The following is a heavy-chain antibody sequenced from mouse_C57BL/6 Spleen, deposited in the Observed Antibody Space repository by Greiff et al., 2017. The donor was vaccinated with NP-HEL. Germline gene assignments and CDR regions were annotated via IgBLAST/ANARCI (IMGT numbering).Heavy chain of an antibody. CDR3: ARGAYYSNYWYFDV. Sequence: VQLKESGPELVKPGASVKISCKASGYSFTDYNMNWVKQSNGKSLEWIGVINPNYGTTSYNQKFKGKATLTVDQSSSTAYMQPNSLTSEDSAVYYCARGAYYSNYWYFDVWGTGTTVTVSS. CDR2: INPNYGTT. V-gene: IGHV1-39*01. J-gene: IGHJ1*03. D-gene: IGHD2-5*01. CDR1: GYSFTDYN.